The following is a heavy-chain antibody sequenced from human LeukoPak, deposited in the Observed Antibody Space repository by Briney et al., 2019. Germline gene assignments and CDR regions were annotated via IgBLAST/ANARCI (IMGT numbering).Heavy chain of an antibody. Sequence: ASVKVSCKASGYTFTGYYMHWVRQAPGQGLEWMGWINPNSGGTNYAQTFQGRVTMTRDTSISTAYMELSRLRSDDTAVYYCAVDTAMNFDYWGQGTLVTVSS. V-gene: IGHV1-2*02. D-gene: IGHD5-18*01. CDR3: AVDTAMNFDY. CDR1: GYTFTGYY. CDR2: INPNSGGT. J-gene: IGHJ4*02.